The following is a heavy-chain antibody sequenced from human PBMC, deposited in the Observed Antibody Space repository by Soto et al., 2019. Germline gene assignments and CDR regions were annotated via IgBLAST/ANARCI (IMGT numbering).Heavy chain of an antibody. Sequence: QVQLQESGPGLVKPSGTLSLTCAVSSGSISSSNWWSWVRQPPGKGLEWIGEISHSGSTNYNPSLKSRVTISVDKSKNQFSLKLSSVTAADTAVYYCARGTDCSGGSCYSEYAFDIWGQGTMVTVSS. V-gene: IGHV4-4*02. CDR1: SGSISSSNW. J-gene: IGHJ3*02. CDR3: ARGTDCSGGSCYSEYAFDI. D-gene: IGHD2-15*01. CDR2: ISHSGST.